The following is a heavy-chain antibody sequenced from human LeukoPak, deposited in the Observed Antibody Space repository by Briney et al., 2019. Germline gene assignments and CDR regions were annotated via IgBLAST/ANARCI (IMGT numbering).Heavy chain of an antibody. CDR1: GFTFSDHY. CDR3: AANPTRIDAFNI. D-gene: IGHD4-11*01. CDR2: ISGTSTSI. Sequence: GGSLRLSCAASGFTFSDHYMIWIRQATGKGLEWVSYISGTSTSIYYVDSVKGRFTISIHNYKDSMYLQRNGQSVGDTAVYYCAANPTRIDAFNIWGQGTMVTVSS. J-gene: IGHJ3*02. V-gene: IGHV3-11*01.